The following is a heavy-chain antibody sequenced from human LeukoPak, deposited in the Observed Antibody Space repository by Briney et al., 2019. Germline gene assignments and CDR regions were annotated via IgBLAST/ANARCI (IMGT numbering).Heavy chain of an antibody. CDR3: ASTRAGDFWSGYYGIDY. D-gene: IGHD3-3*01. Sequence: ASVKVSCKASGYTFNSYVISWVRQAPGQGLEWMGWINTYNGNTNYAQKLQGRVTMTTDTSTSTAYMELRSLKSDDRAMYYCASTRAGDFWSGYYGIDYWGQGTLVTVSS. V-gene: IGHV1-18*01. CDR2: INTYNGNT. CDR1: GYTFNSYV. J-gene: IGHJ4*02.